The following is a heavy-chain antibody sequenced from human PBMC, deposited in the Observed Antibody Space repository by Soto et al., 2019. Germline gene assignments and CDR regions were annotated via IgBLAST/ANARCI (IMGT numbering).Heavy chain of an antibody. CDR1: GGSISSFY. CDR3: ARGPITSSIGAWAI. D-gene: IGHD1-26*01. CDR2: IYRNGYT. Sequence: QVQLQESGPGLVKPSETLSLTCSVSGGSISSFYWNWIRQPAGKGLEWIGRIYRNGYTDYNPSLNSRVTMSVDTSKHQFSLQLSSVTAADAARDYCARGPITSSIGAWAIWGQGTMVTVSS. J-gene: IGHJ3*02. V-gene: IGHV4-4*07.